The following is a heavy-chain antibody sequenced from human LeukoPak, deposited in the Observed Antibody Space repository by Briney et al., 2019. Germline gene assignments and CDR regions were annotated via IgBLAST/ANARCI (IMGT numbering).Heavy chain of an antibody. CDR3: AKAVSAYCGGDCSGPNDYFDY. CDR1: GFTFSSYA. J-gene: IGHJ4*02. D-gene: IGHD2-21*02. V-gene: IGHV3-23*01. CDR2: ISGSGGST. Sequence: GGSLRLSCAASGFTFSSYAMSWVRQAPGKGLEWVSAISGSGGSTYYADSVKGRFTISRDNSKNTLYLQMNSLRAEDTAVYYCAKAVSAYCGGDCSGPNDYFDYWGQGTLVTVSS.